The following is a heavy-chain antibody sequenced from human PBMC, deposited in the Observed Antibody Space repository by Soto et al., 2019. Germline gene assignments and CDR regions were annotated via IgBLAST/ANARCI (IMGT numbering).Heavy chain of an antibody. Sequence: QVQLVESGGGVVQPWRSLRLSCAASGFTFSSYAMHWVRQAPGKGLEWVAVISYDGSNKYYADSVKGRFTISRDNSKNTLYLQMNSLRAEDTAVYYCARSPPGYYDSSGYFTYWGQGTLVTVSS. CDR2: ISYDGSNK. J-gene: IGHJ4*02. CDR1: GFTFSSYA. V-gene: IGHV3-30-3*01. D-gene: IGHD3-22*01. CDR3: ARSPPGYYDSSGYFTY.